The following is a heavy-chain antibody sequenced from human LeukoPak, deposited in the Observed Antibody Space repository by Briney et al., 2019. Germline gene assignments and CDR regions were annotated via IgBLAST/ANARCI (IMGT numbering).Heavy chain of an antibody. D-gene: IGHD2-21*01. V-gene: IGHV3-11*01. CDR2: ITSRGRST. J-gene: IGHJ4*02. Sequence: GGSLRLSCTASGFSFSDHYMTWMRQAPGKGLEGVSYITSRGRSTDYADSVKGRFIISRDNAMNSLFLQMSSLRVDDTAVYYCTRDPDYGDPDWGQGALVTVSS. CDR1: GFSFSDHY. CDR3: TRDPDYGDPD.